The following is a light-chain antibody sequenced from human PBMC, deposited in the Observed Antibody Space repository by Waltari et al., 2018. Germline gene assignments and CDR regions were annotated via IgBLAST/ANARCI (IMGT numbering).Light chain of an antibody. Sequence: EVVLTQSPGTLSLSPGERATLSCRASQSVSRALVWYQQKPGQAPRLLIYGVSNRATGIPDRFSCSGSGTDFSLTRSRLEPEDFAVYYCHNYERLPATFGQGSRVEIK. CDR3: HNYERLPAT. CDR1: QSVSRA. V-gene: IGKV3-20*01. J-gene: IGKJ1*01. CDR2: GVS.